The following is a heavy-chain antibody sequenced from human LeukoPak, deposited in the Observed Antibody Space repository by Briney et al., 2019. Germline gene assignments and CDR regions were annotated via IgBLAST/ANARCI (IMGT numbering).Heavy chain of an antibody. Sequence: GGSLRLSCAASGFTFSSYAMSWVRQAPGKGLEWEANIKQDGSEKYYVDSVKGRFTISRDNAKNSLYLQMNSLRAEDTAVYYCARDLGPGQYYYYYIDVWGKGTTVTVSS. CDR1: GFTFSSYA. CDR3: ARDLGPGQYYYYYIDV. V-gene: IGHV3-7*01. CDR2: IKQDGSEK. J-gene: IGHJ6*03.